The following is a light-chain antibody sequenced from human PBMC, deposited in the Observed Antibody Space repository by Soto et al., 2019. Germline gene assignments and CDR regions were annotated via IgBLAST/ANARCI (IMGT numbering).Light chain of an antibody. Sequence: QSVLTQPASVSGSPGQSITVSCAGTSSDVGGYNLVSWYQQHPGKAPKLIIYEGTERPSGISPRFSGSKSGNTASLTISGPQAEDEADYYCSSYTSSSIYVFGSGTNVTVL. J-gene: IGLJ1*01. CDR1: SSDVGGYNL. CDR2: EGT. CDR3: SSYTSSSIYV. V-gene: IGLV2-23*01.